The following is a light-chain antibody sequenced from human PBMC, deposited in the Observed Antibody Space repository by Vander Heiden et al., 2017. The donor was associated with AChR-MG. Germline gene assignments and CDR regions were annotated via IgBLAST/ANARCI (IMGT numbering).Light chain of an antibody. V-gene: IGKV1-12*01. Sequence: DIQMTQSPSSVSASVGDRVTITCRASQSIISSLAWYQQKPGKAPKLLIYAASSLQSGVPSRFSGGGSGADFTLTISSLQPEDFATYYCQQANSFPITFGQGTRLEIK. J-gene: IGKJ5*01. CDR3: QQANSFPIT. CDR1: QSIISS. CDR2: AAS.